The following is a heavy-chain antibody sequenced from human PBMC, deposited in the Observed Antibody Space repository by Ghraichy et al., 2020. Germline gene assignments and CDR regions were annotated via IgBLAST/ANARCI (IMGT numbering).Heavy chain of an antibody. CDR1: GYPFSGYY. V-gene: IGHV1-2*02. CDR2: VNPNTGGT. J-gene: IGHJ3*02. Sequence: ASVKVSCKASGYPFSGYYIHWVRQAPGQGLEWMGWVNPNTGGTNYAQKFQGRVTMTRDTSFSTTYMELSGLRSDDTAVYYCTRGYYYDSSGFQYVHAFDIWGQGTMVTVSS. D-gene: IGHD3-22*01. CDR3: TRGYYYDSSGFQYVHAFDI.